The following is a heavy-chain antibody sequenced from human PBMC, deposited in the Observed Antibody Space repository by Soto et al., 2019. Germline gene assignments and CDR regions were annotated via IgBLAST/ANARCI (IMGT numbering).Heavy chain of an antibody. V-gene: IGHV1-3*01. CDR1: GYTFTSYA. CDR3: ARGVAGPLHWFDP. Sequence: ASVKVSCKASGYTFTSYAMHWVRQAPGQRLEWMGWINAGNGHTKYSQKFQGRVTITRDTSASTAYMELTSLRSEDTAVYYCARGVAGPLHWFDPWGQGTLVTVSS. J-gene: IGHJ5*02. D-gene: IGHD6-19*01. CDR2: INAGNGHT.